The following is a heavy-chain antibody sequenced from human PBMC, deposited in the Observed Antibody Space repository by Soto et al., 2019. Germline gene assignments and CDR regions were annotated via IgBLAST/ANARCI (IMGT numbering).Heavy chain of an antibody. V-gene: IGHV2-70*11. CDR1: GFSLSTNGMC. CDR3: AFGSATLDY. D-gene: IGHD1-26*01. CDR2: IDWDDDK. Sequence: GSGPTLVNPTETLTLTCTLSGFSLSTNGMCVIWIRQPPGKALEWLARIDWDDDKYYSTSLRTRLTISKDTSKNQVVLKVTDMDPVDTAIYYCAFGSATLDYWGQGALVTISS. J-gene: IGHJ4*02.